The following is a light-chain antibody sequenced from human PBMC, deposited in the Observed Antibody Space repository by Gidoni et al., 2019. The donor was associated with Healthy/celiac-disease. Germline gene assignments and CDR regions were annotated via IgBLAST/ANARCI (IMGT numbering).Light chain of an antibody. CDR3: QQYYSTLVT. CDR2: AAS. J-gene: IGKJ2*01. Sequence: DVQMTPSPSSLSASVGDRVTITCRASQGISNSLAWYQQKPGKAPKLLLYAASRLESGVPSRFSGSGSGTDYTLTISSLQPEDFATYYCQQYYSTLVTFGQGTKLEIK. V-gene: IGKV1-NL1*01. CDR1: QGISNS.